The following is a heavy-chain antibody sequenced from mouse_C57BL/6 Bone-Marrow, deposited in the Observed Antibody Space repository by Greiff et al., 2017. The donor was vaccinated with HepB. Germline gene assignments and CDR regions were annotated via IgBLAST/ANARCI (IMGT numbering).Heavy chain of an antibody. CDR2: IYPGNSDT. CDR1: GYTFTSYW. D-gene: IGHD1-1*01. Sequence: EVQLQQSGTVLARPGASVKMSCKTSGYTFTSYWMHWVKQRPGQGLEWIGAIYPGNSDTSYNQKFKGKAKLTAVTSASTAYMELSSLTNEDSAVYYCTSSLFITTVVATDYWGQGTTLTVSS. CDR3: TSSLFITTVVATDY. J-gene: IGHJ2*01. V-gene: IGHV1-5*01.